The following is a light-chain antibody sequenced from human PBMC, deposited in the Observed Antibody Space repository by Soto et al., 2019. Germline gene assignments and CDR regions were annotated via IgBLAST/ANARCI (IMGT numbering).Light chain of an antibody. Sequence: DIVMTQSPLSLPVTPGEPASISCRSSQSLLHSNGYNYLDWYLQKPGQSPQLLIYLGSNRSSGVPDRFSGSGSGTDFTLKISRVEAEDVGVYYCMQSIQLLYTFGQGTK. CDR3: MQSIQLLYT. CDR2: LGS. V-gene: IGKV2-28*01. CDR1: QSLLHSNGYNY. J-gene: IGKJ2*01.